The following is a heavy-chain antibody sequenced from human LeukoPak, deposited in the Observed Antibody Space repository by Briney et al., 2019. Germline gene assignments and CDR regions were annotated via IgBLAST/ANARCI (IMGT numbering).Heavy chain of an antibody. CDR3: AGGTARYSSSWF. Sequence: GGSPRLSCAASGFTFSSYWMSWVRQAPGKGLEWVANTKQDGSEKYYVDSVKGRFTISRDNAKNSLYLQMNSLRAEDTAVYYCAGGTARYSSSWFWGQGTLVTVSS. CDR1: GFTFSSYW. D-gene: IGHD6-13*01. J-gene: IGHJ4*02. CDR2: TKQDGSEK. V-gene: IGHV3-7*01.